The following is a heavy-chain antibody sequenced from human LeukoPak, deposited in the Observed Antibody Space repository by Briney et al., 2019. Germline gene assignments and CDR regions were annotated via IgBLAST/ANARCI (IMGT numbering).Heavy chain of an antibody. CDR2: VSSSGGTT. D-gene: IGHD2-15*01. Sequence: GGTLRLSCAASGFTFSSYGMSWVRQAPGKGLEWVSAVSSSGGTTYYADSVKGRFTISRNNSKNTPSLQMNSLRAEDTAIYYCAKANVKYCSGGSCFDAFDIWGQGTMVTVSS. V-gene: IGHV3-23*01. CDR1: GFTFSSYG. J-gene: IGHJ3*02. CDR3: AKANVKYCSGGSCFDAFDI.